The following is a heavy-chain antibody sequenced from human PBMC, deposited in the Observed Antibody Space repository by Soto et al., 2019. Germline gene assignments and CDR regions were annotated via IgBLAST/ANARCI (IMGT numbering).Heavy chain of an antibody. CDR1: GGTFSSYA. J-gene: IGHJ4*02. Sequence: SVKVSCKASGGTFSSYAISWVRQAPGQGLEWMGGIIPIFGTANYAQKFQGRVTITADKSTSTAYMELSSLRSEDTAVYYCATNPDCSGGSCYLSFDYWGQGTLVTVSS. V-gene: IGHV1-69*06. D-gene: IGHD2-15*01. CDR2: IIPIFGTA. CDR3: ATNPDCSGGSCYLSFDY.